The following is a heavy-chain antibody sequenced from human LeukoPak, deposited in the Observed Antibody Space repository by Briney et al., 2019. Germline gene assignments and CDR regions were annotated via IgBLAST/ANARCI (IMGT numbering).Heavy chain of an antibody. D-gene: IGHD3-10*01. Sequence: GGSLRLSCAASGFTFSSYEMNWVRQAPGKGLEWVSYISSSGSTIYYADSVKDRFTISRDNAKNSLYLQMNSLRAEDTAVYYCARGLNTYYYGSGSYYDYWGQGTLVTVSS. CDR3: ARGLNTYYYGSGSYYDY. CDR1: GFTFSSYE. CDR2: ISSSGSTI. J-gene: IGHJ4*02. V-gene: IGHV3-48*03.